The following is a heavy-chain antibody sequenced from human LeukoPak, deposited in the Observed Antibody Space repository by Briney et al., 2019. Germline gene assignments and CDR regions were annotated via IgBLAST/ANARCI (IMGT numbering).Heavy chain of an antibody. V-gene: IGHV4-39*01. CDR2: IYYSGST. CDR1: GGSISSSSYY. J-gene: IGHJ5*02. CDR3: ARHYRVPVAGTAVNWFDP. D-gene: IGHD6-19*01. Sequence: KPSETLSLTCTVSGGSISSSSYYWGWLRQPPGKGLEWIGSIYYSGSTYYNPSLKSRVTISVDTSKNQFSLKLSSVTAADTAVYYCARHYRVPVAGTAVNWFDPWGQGTLVTVSS.